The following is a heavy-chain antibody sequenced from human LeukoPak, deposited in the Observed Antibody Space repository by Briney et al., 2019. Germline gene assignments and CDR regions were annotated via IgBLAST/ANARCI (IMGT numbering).Heavy chain of an antibody. Sequence: SETLSLTCTVSGGSISSSSYYWGWIRQPPGKGLEWIGSIYYSGSTYYNPSLKSRVTISVDTSKNQFSLKLSSVTAADTAVYYGANHPSEIRDYVLSPRWFDPWGQGTLVTVSS. CDR2: IYYSGST. D-gene: IGHD4-17*01. CDR1: GGSISSSSYY. V-gene: IGHV4-39*01. J-gene: IGHJ5*02. CDR3: ANHPSEIRDYVLSPRWFDP.